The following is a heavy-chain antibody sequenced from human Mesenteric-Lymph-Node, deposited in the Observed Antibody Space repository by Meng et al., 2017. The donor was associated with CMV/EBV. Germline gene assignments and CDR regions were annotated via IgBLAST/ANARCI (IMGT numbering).Heavy chain of an antibody. J-gene: IGHJ5*01. Sequence: SGGSISIGDSYWSWIRQPPGKGLEWIGYIYYSGNAYYNPSLKSRLTMSVDTSANQFSLRLSSVTAADTAVYFCARVNYDFWSGYYFRWFDPWGQGTLVT. V-gene: IGHV4-30-4*08. CDR2: IYYSGNA. D-gene: IGHD3-3*01. CDR3: ARVNYDFWSGYYFRWFDP. CDR1: GGSISIGDSY.